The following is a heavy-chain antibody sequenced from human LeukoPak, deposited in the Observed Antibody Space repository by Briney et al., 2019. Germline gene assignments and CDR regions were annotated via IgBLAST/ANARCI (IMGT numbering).Heavy chain of an antibody. CDR3: ARTVYDLRWQSLAPGFDS. V-gene: IGHV3-48*03. CDR2: IGTITSTT. D-gene: IGHD4-23*01. Sequence: GGSLRLSCAASGFTFGSYEMNWVRQAPGKGLEWVSYIGTITSTTYYADSVKGRFTVSRDDAKSSLYLQMSSLRAEDTAVYYCARTVYDLRWQSLAPGFDSWGQGTLVTVSS. J-gene: IGHJ4*02. CDR1: GFTFGSYE.